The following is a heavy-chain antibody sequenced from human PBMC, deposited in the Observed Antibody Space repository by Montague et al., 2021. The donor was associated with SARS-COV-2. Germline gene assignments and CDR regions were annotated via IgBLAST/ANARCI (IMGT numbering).Heavy chain of an antibody. CDR2: IFHYGTS. CDR1: GESMTRSW. J-gene: IGHJ4*02. D-gene: IGHD2/OR15-2a*01. V-gene: IGHV4-4*02. CDR3: TRARSKAIDY. Sequence: SETLSLTCAVSGESMTRSWWSWVRQPPGQRLQWIGEIFHYGTSRSNYNPALKSRVTISIDTSKNQFFLGLSSVTAANTALYFCTRARSKAIDYWGQGALVTVSS.